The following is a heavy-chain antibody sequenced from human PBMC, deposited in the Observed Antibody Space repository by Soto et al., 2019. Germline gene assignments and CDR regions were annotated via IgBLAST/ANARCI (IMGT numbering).Heavy chain of an antibody. V-gene: IGHV2-5*02. Sequence: QITLKESGPTLVKPTQTLTLTCTFSGFSLSTSVVDVGWIRQPPGKALKWLALIYWDDDKRYIPSLKSRLTIPKVTSKNQVALTMTNRAPVDTATYYVANELGGSGSYVIASGGQGPLVTVSP. CDR2: IYWDDDK. J-gene: IGHJ4*02. CDR3: ANELGGSGSYVIAS. CDR1: GFSLSTSVVD. D-gene: IGHD3-10*01.